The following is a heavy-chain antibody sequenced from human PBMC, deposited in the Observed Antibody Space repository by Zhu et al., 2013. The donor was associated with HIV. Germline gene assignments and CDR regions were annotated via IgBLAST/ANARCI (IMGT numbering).Heavy chain of an antibody. CDR1: GYIFSDYH. D-gene: IGHD5-18*01. CDR2: INPNTGDT. J-gene: IGHJ4*02. CDR3: ARDGNGYQGAFDY. V-gene: IGHV1-2*02. Sequence: QVQLVQSGAELKKPGASVRVSCQTSGYIFSDYHIHWIRQVPGQGLEWMGWINPNTGDTHFAQNFEGRVTFTKDTSITAVYMDLNSLKSDDTAVYYCARDGNGYQGAFDYWGQGTLVTVSS.